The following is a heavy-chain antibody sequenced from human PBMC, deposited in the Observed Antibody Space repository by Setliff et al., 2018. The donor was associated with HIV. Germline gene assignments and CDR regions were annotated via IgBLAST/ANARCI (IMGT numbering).Heavy chain of an antibody. CDR3: ARGPQKYCSVTNCMYDL. CDR1: GFTFSNYA. V-gene: IGHV3-23*01. D-gene: IGHD2-15*01. J-gene: IGHJ4*02. Sequence: GGSLRLSCAASGFTFSNYAMTWVRQAPGKGLEWVSGISGSGDTTNYADSVKGRFTISRDNSKNTLYLQMNSLRAEDTAVYYCARGPQKYCSVTNCMYDLWGQGTLVTVSS. CDR2: ISGSGDTT.